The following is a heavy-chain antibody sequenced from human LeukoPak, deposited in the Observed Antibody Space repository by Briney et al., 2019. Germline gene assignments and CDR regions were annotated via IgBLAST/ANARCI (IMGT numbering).Heavy chain of an antibody. V-gene: IGHV3-64*01. CDR3: AREVNWRFDY. J-gene: IGHJ4*02. CDR2: ISSNGGST. CDR1: GFTFSSYT. Sequence: PGGSLRLSCAASGFTFSSYTMYWARQAPGKGLEYVSAISSNGGSTYYANSVKGRFTISRDNSKNTLYLQMGSLRGEDMAVYYCAREVNWRFDYWGQGTLVTVSS. D-gene: IGHD1-1*01.